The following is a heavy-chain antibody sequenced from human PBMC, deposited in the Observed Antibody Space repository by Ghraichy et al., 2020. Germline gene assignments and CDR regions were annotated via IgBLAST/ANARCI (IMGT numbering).Heavy chain of an antibody. CDR1: GFTFSCYE. CDR2: ISSSGSTI. J-gene: IGHJ6*02. Sequence: GGSLRLSCAASGFTFSCYEMNWVRQAPGKGLEWVSYISSSGSTIYYADSVKGRFTISRDNAKNSLYLQMNSLRAEDTAVYYCAGVTKYYYYYYGMDVWGQGTTVTVSS. CDR3: AGVTKYYYYYYGMDV. V-gene: IGHV3-48*03. D-gene: IGHD1-14*01.